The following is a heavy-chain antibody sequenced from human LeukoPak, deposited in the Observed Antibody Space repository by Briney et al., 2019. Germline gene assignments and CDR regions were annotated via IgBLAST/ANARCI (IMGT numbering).Heavy chain of an antibody. D-gene: IGHD5-18*01. CDR2: IYYSGST. CDR3: ARVGSYGSLDY. V-gene: IGHV4-39*07. Sequence: PSETLSLTCTVSGGSISTTGYYWAWIRQPPGKGLQWIASIYYSGSTYYNSSLKSRVTISVDTSKNQFSLKLSSVTAADTAVYYCARVGSYGSLDYGGQEPLVTVSS. J-gene: IGHJ4*02. CDR1: GGSISTTGYY.